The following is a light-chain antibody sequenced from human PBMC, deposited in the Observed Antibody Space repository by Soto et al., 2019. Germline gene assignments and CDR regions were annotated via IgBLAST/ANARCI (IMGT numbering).Light chain of an antibody. V-gene: IGKV1-39*01. CDR1: QGISTY. CDR3: QKTYRTRT. Sequence: DIQMTQSPSSLSASAGDRVTITCRASQGISTYLKWYQHRHGKAPKLLIFDASTLQRGVPSRFSGSGSWTDFNLPITSVQPDDFATYYCQKTYRTRTFAPGTVVDMK. J-gene: IGKJ1*01. CDR2: DAS.